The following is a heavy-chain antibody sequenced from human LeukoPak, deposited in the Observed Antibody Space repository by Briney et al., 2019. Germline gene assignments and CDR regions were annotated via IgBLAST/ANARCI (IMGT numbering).Heavy chain of an antibody. CDR1: GFSFSDYY. J-gene: IGHJ6*02. V-gene: IGHV3-11*01. CDR2: ISSSGRTI. Sequence: GGSLRLSCAASGFSFSDYYMSWIRQAPGKGLEWFSYISSSGRTIYVADSVKGRFTISRDNAKNSLYLQTNSLRAEDTAVYYCARDRRYYGMDVWGQGTTVTVSS. CDR3: ARDRRYYGMDV.